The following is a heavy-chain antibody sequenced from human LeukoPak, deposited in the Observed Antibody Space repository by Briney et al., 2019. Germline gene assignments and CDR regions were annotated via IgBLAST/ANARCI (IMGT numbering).Heavy chain of an antibody. CDR1: GYTFTDYN. CDR2: MSPHSGDT. V-gene: IGHV1-2*02. D-gene: IGHD4-11*01. J-gene: IGHJ4*02. CDR3: VRDLYMASPSPDY. Sequence: ASVKVSCKASGYTFTDYNMHWVRRAPGQGPEWMGWMSPHSGDTNYAQKFRGRVTMTRDTSITTAYMELTSLTSDDTAVYYCVRDLYMASPSPDYWGRGTLVTVSS.